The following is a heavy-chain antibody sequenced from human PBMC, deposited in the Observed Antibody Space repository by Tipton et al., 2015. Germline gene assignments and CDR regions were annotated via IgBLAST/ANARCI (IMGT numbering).Heavy chain of an antibody. CDR2: TYYRSKWYN. V-gene: IGHV6-1*01. CDR1: GDSVSSNSAT. CDR3: ARDLWVSGSYYWFFDL. Sequence: GLVKPSQTLSLTCAISGDSVSSNSATWNWIRQSPSRGLEWLGRTYYRSKWYNDYPVSVNSRITINPDTSKNQFSLHLNSVTPEDTAVYYCARDLWVSGSYYWFFDLWGRGTRVTVPS. J-gene: IGHJ2*01. D-gene: IGHD1-26*01.